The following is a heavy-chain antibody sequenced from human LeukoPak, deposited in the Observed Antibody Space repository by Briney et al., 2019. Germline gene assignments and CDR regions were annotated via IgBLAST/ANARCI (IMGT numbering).Heavy chain of an antibody. CDR1: GFTFSSYG. J-gene: IGHJ6*02. V-gene: IGHV3-33*01. CDR2: IWYDGSNK. D-gene: IGHD3-22*01. Sequence: GGSLRLSCAASGFTFSSYGMHWVRQAPGKGLEWVAVIWYDGSNKYYADSVKGRFTISRDNSKNTLYLQMNSLRAEDTAVYYCARDPDYYDSSGYSVYYYYGMDVWGQGTTVTVSS. CDR3: ARDPDYYDSSGYSVYYYYGMDV.